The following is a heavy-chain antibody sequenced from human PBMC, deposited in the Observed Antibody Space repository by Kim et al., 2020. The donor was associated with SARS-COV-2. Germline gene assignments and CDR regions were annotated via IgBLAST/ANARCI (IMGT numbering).Heavy chain of an antibody. D-gene: IGHD3-10*01. Sequence: GGSLRLSCAASRFTFNTFWMSWVRQAPGKGLEWVANIKQDGSEKHYVDSVKGRFTISRDNAKNSLFLQMNSLRVEDTAVYYCARARDYSSGSFPCAFDI. CDR1: RFTFNTFW. CDR2: IKQDGSEK. V-gene: IGHV3-7*01. J-gene: IGHJ3*02. CDR3: ARARDYSSGSFPCAFDI.